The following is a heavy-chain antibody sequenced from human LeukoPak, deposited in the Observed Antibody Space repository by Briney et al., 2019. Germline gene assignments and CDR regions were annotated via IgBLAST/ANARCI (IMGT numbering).Heavy chain of an antibody. CDR2: ISGSGGST. J-gene: IGHJ4*02. D-gene: IGHD3-22*01. Sequence: GGSLRLSCAASGFTGSNNYVSWVRQAPGKGLEWVSAISGSGGSTYYADSVKGRFTISRDNSKNTLYLQMNSLRAEDTAVYYCAKGGSSGYYWGQGTLVTVSS. V-gene: IGHV3-23*01. CDR3: AKGGSSGYY. CDR1: GFTGSNNY.